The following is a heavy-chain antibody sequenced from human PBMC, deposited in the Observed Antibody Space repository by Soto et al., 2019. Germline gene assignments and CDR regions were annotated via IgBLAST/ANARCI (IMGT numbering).Heavy chain of an antibody. V-gene: IGHV1-18*01. D-gene: IGHD5-18*01. CDR1: GYTFTSYG. Sequence: ASVKVSCKASGYTFTSYGISWVRQAPGQGLEWMGWISAYNGNTNYAQKLQGRVTMTTDTSTSTAYMELRSLRSDDTAVYYCARDVDTAMEPPLGMDVWGQGTTVTVSS. CDR3: ARDVDTAMEPPLGMDV. J-gene: IGHJ6*02. CDR2: ISAYNGNT.